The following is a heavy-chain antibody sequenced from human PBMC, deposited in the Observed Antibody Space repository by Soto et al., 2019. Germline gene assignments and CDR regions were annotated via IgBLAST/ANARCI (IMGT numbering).Heavy chain of an antibody. CDR1: GYSIRGYY. CDR3: ATVVTGDYFDY. J-gene: IGHJ4*02. Sequence: SETLSLTCTVSGYSIRGYYWSWIRQPPGKGLEWIGYIYYSGSINYNPSLRSRVTISADASKNQFSLKVTSVTAADTAVYYCATVVTGDYFDYWGQGTLVTVSS. V-gene: IGHV4-59*01. CDR2: IYYSGSI. D-gene: IGHD2-15*01.